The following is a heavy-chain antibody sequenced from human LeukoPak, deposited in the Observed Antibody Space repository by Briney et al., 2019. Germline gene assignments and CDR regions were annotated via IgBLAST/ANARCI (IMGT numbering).Heavy chain of an antibody. J-gene: IGHJ5*02. CDR2: IYYSGST. CDR3: ARDSGTTGEVKFDP. D-gene: IGHD3-10*01. CDR1: GGSISPYY. Sequence: SETLSLTCTVSGGSISPYYWTWIRQPPGKGLEWIGYIYYSGSTDYNPSLKSRVTISVDTSKNQLSLKLSSVTAADTAVYYCARDSGTTGEVKFDPWGQGTLVTVSS. V-gene: IGHV4-59*12.